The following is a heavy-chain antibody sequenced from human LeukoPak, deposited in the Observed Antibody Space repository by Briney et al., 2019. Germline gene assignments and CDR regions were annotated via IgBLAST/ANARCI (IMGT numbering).Heavy chain of an antibody. D-gene: IGHD3-22*01. CDR1: GFTFSSYS. CDR2: ISSSSSYI. V-gene: IGHV3-21*01. CDR3: TRDLTTYYYDSSGPLGY. J-gene: IGHJ4*02. Sequence: GGSLRLSCAASGFTFSSYSMNWVRQAPGNGLEWVSSISSSSSYIYYADSVKGRFTISRDNAKNSLYLQMNSLRAEDTAVYYCTRDLTTYYYDSSGPLGYWGQGTLVTVSS.